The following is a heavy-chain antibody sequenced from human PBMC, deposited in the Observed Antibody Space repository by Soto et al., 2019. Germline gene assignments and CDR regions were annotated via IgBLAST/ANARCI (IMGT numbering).Heavy chain of an antibody. Sequence: GGSLRLSCAASGFTFSYYEMNWVRQAPGKGLEWVSYIDSSGSPVYDADSVKGRFSISRDNAKNSLFLQMNSLRAEDSAVDYFAGAAGFHSDFYGLDVWGQGTTVTVSS. D-gene: IGHD1-26*01. CDR2: IDSSGSPV. CDR1: GFTFSYYE. J-gene: IGHJ6*02. V-gene: IGHV3-48*03. CDR3: AGAAGFHSDFYGLDV.